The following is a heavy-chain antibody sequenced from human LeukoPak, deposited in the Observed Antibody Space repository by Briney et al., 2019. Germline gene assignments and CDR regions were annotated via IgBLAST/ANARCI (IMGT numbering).Heavy chain of an antibody. D-gene: IGHD3-22*01. Sequence: GGSLRLSCAASGFTFSSYAMSWVRQAPGKGLEWVSAISGSGGSTYYADSVKGRFTISRDNSKNTLYLQMNSLRAEDTAVYYCAKDFWERDTMIVEVITTPIFDYWGQGTLVTVSS. J-gene: IGHJ4*02. V-gene: IGHV3-23*01. CDR2: ISGSGGST. CDR3: AKDFWERDTMIVEVITTPIFDY. CDR1: GFTFSSYA.